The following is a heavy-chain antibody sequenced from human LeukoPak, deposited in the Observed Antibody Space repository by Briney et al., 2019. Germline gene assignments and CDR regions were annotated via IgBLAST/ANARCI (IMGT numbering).Heavy chain of an antibody. V-gene: IGHV3-7*05. Sequence: GGSLRLFCAASGLSFSGDCMSGGREAPGEGLEWVANIKQDGREEEYLDSVKGRFTISRDNGKSSLYLQMTSLRAEDTAVYYCVRETIAAQPRQRDYFFYYGMDVWGQGTTVTVS. CDR1: GLSFSGDC. CDR2: IKQDGREE. D-gene: IGHD6-6*01. CDR3: VRETIAAQPRQRDYFFYYGMDV. J-gene: IGHJ6*02.